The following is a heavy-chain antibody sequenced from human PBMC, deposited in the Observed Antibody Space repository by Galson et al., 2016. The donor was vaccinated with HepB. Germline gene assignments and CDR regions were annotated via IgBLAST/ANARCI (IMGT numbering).Heavy chain of an antibody. V-gene: IGHV3-7*01. CDR1: GFTFFHYW. J-gene: IGHJ4*02. CDR2: INQGGSET. Sequence: SLRLSCAASGFTFFHYWMSWVRQAPGKGLEWVANINQGGSETYYVDSVKGRFSTSRDNAQNSLFLQMNSLRAEDRAVYYCARPTWAAAGTGEFYNWGRGTLVTVSS. CDR3: ARPTWAAAGTGEFYN. D-gene: IGHD6-13*01.